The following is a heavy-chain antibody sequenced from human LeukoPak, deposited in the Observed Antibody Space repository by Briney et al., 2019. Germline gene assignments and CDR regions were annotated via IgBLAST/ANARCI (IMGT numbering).Heavy chain of an antibody. CDR1: GFTFSSYS. CDR3: ARDSNWNGFDP. V-gene: IGHV3-21*01. D-gene: IGHD1-1*01. CDR2: ISSSSSYI. Sequence: GSLRLSCAASGFTFSSYSMNWVRQAPGKGLEWVSSISSSSSYIYYADSVKGRFTISRDNAKNSLYLQMNSLRAEDTAVYYCARDSNWNGFDPWGQGTLVTVSS. J-gene: IGHJ5*02.